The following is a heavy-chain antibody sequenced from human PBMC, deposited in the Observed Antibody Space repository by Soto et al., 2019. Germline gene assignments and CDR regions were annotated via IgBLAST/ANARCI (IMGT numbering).Heavy chain of an antibody. J-gene: IGHJ5*02. CDR2: INHSGST. D-gene: IGHD3-22*01. CDR3: AREVKPRPCKTPPQAYP. CDR1: GGSFSGYY. Sequence: PSETLCLTCAVYGGSFSGYYWSWIRQPPGKGLEWIGEINHSGSTNYNPSLKSRVTISVDTSKNQFSLKLSSVTAADTAVYYCAREVKPRPCKTPPQAYPWGRGTLVTVSS. V-gene: IGHV4-34*01.